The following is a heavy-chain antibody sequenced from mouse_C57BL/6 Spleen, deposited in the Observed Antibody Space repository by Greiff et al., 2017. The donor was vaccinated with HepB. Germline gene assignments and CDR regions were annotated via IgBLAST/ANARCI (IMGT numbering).Heavy chain of an antibody. V-gene: IGHV14-3*01. J-gene: IGHJ2*01. D-gene: IGHD1-1*01. CDR1: GFNIKNTY. CDR3: ARSYYGSSDDYYFDY. Sequence: VQLKESVAELVRPGASVKLSCTASGFNIKNTYMHWVKQRPEQGLEWIGRIDPANGNTKYAPKFQGKATITADTSSNTAYLQLSSLTSEDTAIYYCARSYYGSSDDYYFDYWGQGTTLTVSS. CDR2: IDPANGNT.